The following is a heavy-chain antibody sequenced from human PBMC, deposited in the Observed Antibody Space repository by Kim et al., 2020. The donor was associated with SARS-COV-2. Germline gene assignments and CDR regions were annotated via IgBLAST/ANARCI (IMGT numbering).Heavy chain of an antibody. CDR2: IYAGDSDT. Sequence: GESLKISCKGSGYTFTNYWIGWVPQMSGKGLEWMGIIYAGDSDTRYSPSFQGQVTISVDKSITTAYLQWSSLKASDTAIYYCARHTGSGSYHGAFDIWGQGTLVTVAS. D-gene: IGHD1-26*01. CDR3: ARHTGSGSYHGAFDI. V-gene: IGHV5-51*01. CDR1: GYTFTNYW. J-gene: IGHJ3*02.